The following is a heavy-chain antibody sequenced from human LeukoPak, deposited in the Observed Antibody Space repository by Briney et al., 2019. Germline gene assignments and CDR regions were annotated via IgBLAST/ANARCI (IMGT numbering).Heavy chain of an antibody. CDR2: ISDYNGNT. J-gene: IGHJ5*02. D-gene: IGHD4-11*01. CDR3: ARDLYRDSLPVSWFDP. CDR1: GYTFTSYG. V-gene: IGHV1-18*01. Sequence: ASVKVSCKASGYTFTSYGISWVRHAPGQGLGWMGWISDYNGNTNYAQKLQGRVTMTTDTSTSTAYMELRSLRSDDTAVYYCARDLYRDSLPVSWFDPWGQGTLVTVSS.